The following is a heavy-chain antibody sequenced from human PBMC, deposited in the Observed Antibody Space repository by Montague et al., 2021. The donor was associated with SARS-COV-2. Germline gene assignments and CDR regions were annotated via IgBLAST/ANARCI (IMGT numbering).Heavy chain of an antibody. Sequence: NNNPSXNSRVTMSVDTSQKQFSLRLSPVTAADTAVYYCARDVVAAPGTFDYWGQGTLVTVSS. D-gene: IGHD6-13*01. V-gene: IGHV4-4*07. J-gene: IGHJ4*02. CDR3: ARDVVAAPGTFDY.